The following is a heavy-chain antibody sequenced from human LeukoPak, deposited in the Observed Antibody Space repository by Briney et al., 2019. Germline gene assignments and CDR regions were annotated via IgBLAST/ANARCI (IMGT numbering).Heavy chain of an antibody. V-gene: IGHV4-59*01. CDR2: IYYSGST. CDR1: GGSISSYY. Sequence: SETLSLTYTVSGGSISSYYWSWIRQPPGKGLEWIGYIYYSGSTNYNPSLKSRVTISVDTSKNQFSLKLSSVTAADTAVYYCARGQVPDYWGQGTLVTVSS. J-gene: IGHJ4*02. CDR3: ARGQVPDY.